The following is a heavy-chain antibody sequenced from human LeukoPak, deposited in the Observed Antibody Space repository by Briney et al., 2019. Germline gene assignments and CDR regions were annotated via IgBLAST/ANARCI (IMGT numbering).Heavy chain of an antibody. D-gene: IGHD2-2*01. CDR2: ISYDESNK. V-gene: IGHV3-30-3*01. CDR1: GFTFSSYA. CDR3: ARVVVPAAIPYYYYYMNV. Sequence: PGRSLRLSCAASGFTFSSYAMHWVRQAPGKGLEWVAAISYDESNKFYADSVKGRFTISRDNSKNTLYLQMNSLRAEDTAVYYCARVVVPAAIPYYYYYMNVWGKGTTVTVSS. J-gene: IGHJ6*03.